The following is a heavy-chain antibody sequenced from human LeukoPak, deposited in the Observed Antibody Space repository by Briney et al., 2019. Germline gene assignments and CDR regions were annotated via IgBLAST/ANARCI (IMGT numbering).Heavy chain of an antibody. D-gene: IGHD2-15*01. Sequence: ASVKVSCKASGGTFSSYAISWVRQAPGQGLECMGGIIPIFGTANYAHKFQGRVTITADESESTAYMELSSLRSEDTAVYYCASDYCSGGSCYFDYWGQGTLVTVSS. CDR3: ASDYCSGGSCYFDY. CDR2: IIPIFGTA. CDR1: GGTFSSYA. J-gene: IGHJ4*02. V-gene: IGHV1-69*13.